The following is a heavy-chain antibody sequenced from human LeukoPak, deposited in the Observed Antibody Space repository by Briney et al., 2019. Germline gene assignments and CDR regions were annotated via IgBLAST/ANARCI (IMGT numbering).Heavy chain of an antibody. Sequence: SETLSLTCAVYGGSFSGYYWSWIRQPPGKGLEWIGEINHSGSTNYNPSLKSRVTISVDTPKNQFSLKLSSVTAADTAVYYCARGVGGYCSSTSCYMPDFDYWGQGTLVTVSS. CDR1: GGSFSGYY. CDR2: INHSGST. CDR3: ARGVGGYCSSTSCYMPDFDY. D-gene: IGHD2-2*02. J-gene: IGHJ4*02. V-gene: IGHV4-34*01.